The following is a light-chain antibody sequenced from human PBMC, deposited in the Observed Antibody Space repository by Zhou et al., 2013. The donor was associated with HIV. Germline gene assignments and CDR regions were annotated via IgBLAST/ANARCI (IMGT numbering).Light chain of an antibody. CDR1: RAVSSY. CDR3: QQRNNWPFT. V-gene: IGKV3-11*01. J-gene: IGKJ3*01. Sequence: EIVLTQSPATLSLSPGARATLSCRASRAVSSYLAWYQQKPGQAPGLLIYDASNRATGIPARFSGSGSGTDFTLTINNLEPEDFALYYCQQRNNWPFTFGPGTKVDMK. CDR2: DAS.